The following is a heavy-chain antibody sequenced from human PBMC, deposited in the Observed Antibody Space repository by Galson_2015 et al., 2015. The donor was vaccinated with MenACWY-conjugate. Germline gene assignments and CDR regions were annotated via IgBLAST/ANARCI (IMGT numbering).Heavy chain of an antibody. CDR3: ARDRPYCRDTRCYGRWFDP. J-gene: IGHJ5*02. CDR2: TYYRSKWYN. V-gene: IGHV6-1*01. D-gene: IGHD2-2*01. CDR1: GDSVSSNSAA. Sequence: CAISGDSVSSNSAAWNWIRQSPSRGLEWLGRTYYRSKWYNDYAASVKSRITIDPDTSKNQFSLLLNSVTPEDTAVYYCARDRPYCRDTRCYGRWFDPWGQGTPVTVSS.